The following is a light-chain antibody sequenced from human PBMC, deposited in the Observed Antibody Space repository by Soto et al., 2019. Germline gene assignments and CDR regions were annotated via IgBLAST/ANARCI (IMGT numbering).Light chain of an antibody. Sequence: QSVLTQPRSVSGSPGQSVTISCTGTSSDVGGYDYVSWFQQHPGKAPKLTIYDVSKRPSGVPDRFSGSKSGNTASLTISGLQAEDEADYYCSSYAGGYTWVFGGGTKVTVL. CDR2: DVS. CDR3: SSYAGGYTWV. J-gene: IGLJ3*02. CDR1: SSDVGGYDY. V-gene: IGLV2-11*01.